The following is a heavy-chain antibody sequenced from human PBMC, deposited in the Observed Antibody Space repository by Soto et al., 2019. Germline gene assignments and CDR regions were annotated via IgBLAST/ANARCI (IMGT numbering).Heavy chain of an antibody. Sequence: QVQLVESGGGVVQPGTSLRLSCAASGFTFSSYGIYWVRQAPGKGLEWVAVISHNGVNKQYADSVKGRFTISRDNSKNTLYLQMSSLRPDDTAFYYCANTGAVAAMGYHFDCWGQGTLVTVSS. CDR2: ISHNGVNK. V-gene: IGHV3-30*18. CDR1: GFTFSSYG. D-gene: IGHD6-19*01. J-gene: IGHJ4*02. CDR3: ANTGAVAAMGYHFDC.